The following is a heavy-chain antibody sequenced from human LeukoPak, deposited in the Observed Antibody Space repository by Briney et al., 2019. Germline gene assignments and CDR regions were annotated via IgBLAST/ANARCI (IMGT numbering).Heavy chain of an antibody. CDR3: ARVGCSGGSCFPRGFDFYYGIDL. V-gene: IGHV1-69*05. J-gene: IGHJ6*02. Sequence: SVKVSCKASGGTFSSYAISWVRQAPGQGLEWMGGIIPIFGTANYAQKFQGRVTITTDESTSTAYMELSSLRAEDTAGDYCARVGCSGGSCFPRGFDFYYGIDLWGQGTPVPVSS. CDR2: IIPIFGTA. CDR1: GGTFSSYA. D-gene: IGHD2-15*01.